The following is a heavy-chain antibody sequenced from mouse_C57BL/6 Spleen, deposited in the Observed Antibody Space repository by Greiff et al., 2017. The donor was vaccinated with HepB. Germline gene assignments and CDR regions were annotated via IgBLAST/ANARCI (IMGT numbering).Heavy chain of an antibody. CDR3: ARYNIFYWYFDV. Sequence: EVQLQESGPELVKPGASVKIPCKASGYTFTDYNMDWVKQSHGKSLEWIGDINPNNGGTIYNQKFKGKATLTVDKSSSTAYMELRSLTSEDTAVYYCARYNIFYWYFDVWGTGTTVTVSS. D-gene: IGHD1-3*01. V-gene: IGHV1-18*01. J-gene: IGHJ1*03. CDR2: INPNNGGT. CDR1: GYTFTDYN.